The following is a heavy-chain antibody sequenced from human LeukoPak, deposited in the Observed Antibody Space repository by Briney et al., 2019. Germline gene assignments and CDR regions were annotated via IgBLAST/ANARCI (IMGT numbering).Heavy chain of an antibody. CDR1: VGSMRRYY. D-gene: IGHD3-22*01. CDR2: YYYCWSP. J-gene: IGHJ4*02. Sequence: SSETVSLTCSVWVGSMRRYYWSWIREPPGEGVEGVGDYYYCWSPIYHPSLPSPVTTSVDTSKHQFSLKLSSVTAADTAVYYCARESYYYDRSGYYSHFHYWGQGTLVTVSS. CDR3: ARESYYYDRSGYYSHFHY. V-gene: IGHV4-59*12.